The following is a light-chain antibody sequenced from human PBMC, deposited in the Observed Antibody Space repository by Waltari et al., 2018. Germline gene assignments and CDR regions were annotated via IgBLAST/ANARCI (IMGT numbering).Light chain of an antibody. Sequence: IVLTQSPGTLSLSPGDTGTLSCMASQSLSSSYLAWYQQRPGQAPRLLIYGSSNRATGSPDRFSGSGSGTHFTLIISGLEPEDSAVYYCQQFGSSPRGTFGQGTKLEIK. V-gene: IGKV3-20*01. J-gene: IGKJ2*01. CDR2: GSS. CDR1: QSLSSSY. CDR3: QQFGSSPRGT.